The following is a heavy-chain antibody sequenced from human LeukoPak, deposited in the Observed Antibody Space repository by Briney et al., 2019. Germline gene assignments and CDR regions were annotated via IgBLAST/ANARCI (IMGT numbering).Heavy chain of an antibody. Sequence: SETLSLTCTVSGGSINTYHWSWIRQPPGKGLEWIGYVDYSGSTNYNPSLKSRVTISVDTSKSQFSLRLSSVTAADTAVYYCARGGPPRYYDYGMDVWGQGTTVTVSS. CDR3: ARGGPPRYYDYGMDV. V-gene: IGHV4-59*08. CDR2: VDYSGST. J-gene: IGHJ6*02. CDR1: GGSINTYH.